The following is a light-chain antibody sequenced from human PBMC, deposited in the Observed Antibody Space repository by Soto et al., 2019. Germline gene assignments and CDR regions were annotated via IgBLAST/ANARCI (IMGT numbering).Light chain of an antibody. V-gene: IGLV2-14*01. J-gene: IGLJ3*02. CDR2: EVS. CDR3: SSYASGSTLV. Sequence: QSVLTQPASVSGSPGQSITISCTGTSSDVGTYNYVSWYQQHAGKAPKLLIYEVSNRPSGVSNRFSGSKSGNTASLTISGLQAEDEGDYYCSSYASGSTLVFGGGTKL. CDR1: SSDVGTYNY.